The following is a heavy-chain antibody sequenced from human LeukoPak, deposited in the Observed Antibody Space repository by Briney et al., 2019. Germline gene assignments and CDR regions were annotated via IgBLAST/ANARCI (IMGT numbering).Heavy chain of an antibody. J-gene: IGHJ3*02. CDR3: ASTVTTNRYGGDAFDI. D-gene: IGHD4-17*01. V-gene: IGHV7-4-1*02. CDR1: GYTLTSYA. Sequence: ASVKVSCKASGYTLTSYAMDWVRQAPGQGLEWMGWINTNTGNPTYAQGFTGRFVFSLDTSVSTAYLQISSLKAEDTAVYYCASTVTTNRYGGDAFDIWGQGTMVTVSS. CDR2: INTNTGNP.